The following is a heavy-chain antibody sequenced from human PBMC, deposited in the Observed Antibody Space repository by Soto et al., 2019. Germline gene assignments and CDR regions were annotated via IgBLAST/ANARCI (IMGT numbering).Heavy chain of an antibody. CDR3: ARESEHLTSNFDY. J-gene: IGHJ4*02. Sequence: GGSLRLSCAASGFTFTRYSMNWVRQAPGKGLEWVSSISSTTNYIYYADSMKGRFTVSRDNAKNSVYLDMNSLSAEDTAVYYCARESEHLTSNFDYCGPGTLVTVSS. V-gene: IGHV3-21*01. CDR2: ISSTTNYI. CDR1: GFTFTRYS.